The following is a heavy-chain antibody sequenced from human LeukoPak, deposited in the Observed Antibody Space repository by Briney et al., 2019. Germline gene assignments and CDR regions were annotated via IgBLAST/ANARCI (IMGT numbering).Heavy chain of an antibody. CDR3: ARASSDGIIPAATSFDC. CDR1: GFSFSSYW. Sequence: GGSLRLSCAASGFSFSSYWMHWVRQAPGKGLVWVSVIYSGGTTYYADSVKGRFTISRDNSKNTWYLQMNSLRAEDTAVYYCARASSDGIIPAATSFDCWGQGTLVIVSS. J-gene: IGHJ4*02. V-gene: IGHV3-66*01. D-gene: IGHD2-2*01. CDR2: IYSGGTT.